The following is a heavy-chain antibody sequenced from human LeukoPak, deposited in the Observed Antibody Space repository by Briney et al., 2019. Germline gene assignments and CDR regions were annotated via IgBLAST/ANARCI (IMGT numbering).Heavy chain of an antibody. V-gene: IGHV3-30-3*01. CDR2: ISYDGSNK. CDR1: GFTFSSYA. Sequence: GRSLRLSCAASGFTFSSYAMHWVRQAPGKGLEWVAVISYDGSNKYYADSVKGRFTISRDNSKNTLYLQMNSLRAEDTAVYYCARVPTATSATRSYWGQGTLVTVSS. J-gene: IGHJ4*02. D-gene: IGHD2-2*01. CDR3: ARVPTATSATRSY.